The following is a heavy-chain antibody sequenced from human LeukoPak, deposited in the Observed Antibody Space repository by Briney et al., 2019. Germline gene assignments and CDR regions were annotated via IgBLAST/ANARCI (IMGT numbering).Heavy chain of an antibody. CDR2: INPNSGGT. V-gene: IGHV1-2*02. J-gene: IGHJ5*02. Sequence: ASVKVSCKASGYTFTGYYTHWVRQAPGQGLEWMGWINPNSGGTNYAQKFQGRVTMTRDTSISTAYMELSRLRSDDTAVYYCARDRKFPAWFDPWGQGTLVTVSS. CDR3: ARDRKFPAWFDP. CDR1: GYTFTGYY.